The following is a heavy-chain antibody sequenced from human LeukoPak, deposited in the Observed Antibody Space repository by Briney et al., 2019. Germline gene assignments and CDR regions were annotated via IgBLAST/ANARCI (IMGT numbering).Heavy chain of an antibody. CDR1: GGSISSSSYY. D-gene: IGHD6-19*01. CDR2: IYYSGRT. CDR3: ARHPFGPDSSGWPRPYYYYMDV. Sequence: PSETLSPTCTVSGGSISSSSYYWGGIRQPPGKGREWIGSIYYSGRTYDNPSLKSRVTITEDKKKKQCSQKESSVTAADTAVYYCARHPFGPDSSGWPRPYYYYMDVWGKGTTVTVSS. J-gene: IGHJ6*03. V-gene: IGHV4-39*01.